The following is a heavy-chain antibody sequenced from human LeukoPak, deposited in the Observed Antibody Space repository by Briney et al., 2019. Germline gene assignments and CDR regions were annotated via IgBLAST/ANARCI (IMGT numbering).Heavy chain of an antibody. J-gene: IGHJ4*02. V-gene: IGHV4-59*01. Sequence: SETLSLTCTVSGGSISSYYWSWIRQPPGKGLEYIGNIYYTGSTNYNPSLKSRVTISEDTSKNQFPLKLNSVTAADTAVYYCARGIVRYGGTILDSWGQGTRVTVSS. CDR1: GGSISSYY. CDR3: ARGIVRYGGTILDS. D-gene: IGHD4-23*01. CDR2: IYYTGST.